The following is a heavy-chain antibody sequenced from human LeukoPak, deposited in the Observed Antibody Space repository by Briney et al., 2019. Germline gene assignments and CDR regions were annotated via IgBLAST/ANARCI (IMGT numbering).Heavy chain of an antibody. CDR3: AKDIRVRYSSSSSLLIDY. CDR1: GFTFSDYW. Sequence: GGSLRLSCAAAGFTFSDYWMSWVRQAPGKGLEWVANIKEDGSDKYYADSVKGRFTISRDNAKNSLYLQMNSLRAEDTALYYCAKDIRVRYSSSSSLLIDYWGQGTLVTVSS. V-gene: IGHV3-7*03. D-gene: IGHD6-13*01. J-gene: IGHJ4*02. CDR2: IKEDGSDK.